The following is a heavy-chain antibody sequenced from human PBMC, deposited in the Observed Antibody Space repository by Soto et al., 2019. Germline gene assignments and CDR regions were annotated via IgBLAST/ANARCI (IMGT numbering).Heavy chain of an antibody. V-gene: IGHV3-7*01. CDR3: ASAYYYDSSGYSPGGY. D-gene: IGHD3-22*01. Sequence: PGGSLRLSCAASGLTFSSYWMSWVRQAPGKGLEWVANIKQDGSQKYYVDSVKGRFTISRDNAKNSLYLQMNSLRVEDTAVYYCASAYYYDSSGYSPGGYWGQGTLVTV. CDR1: GLTFSSYW. CDR2: IKQDGSQK. J-gene: IGHJ4*02.